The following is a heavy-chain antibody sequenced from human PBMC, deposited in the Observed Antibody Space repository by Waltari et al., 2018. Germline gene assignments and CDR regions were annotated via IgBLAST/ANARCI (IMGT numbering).Heavy chain of an antibody. CDR1: GFTFSSYW. J-gene: IGHJ4*02. Sequence: EVQLVESGGGLVQPGGSLRLSCAASGFTFSSYWMSWVRQAPGKGLEWVANIKQDGSEKYYVDSVKGRFTISRDNAKNSLYLQMNSLRAEDTAVYYCARDTFGGVIVIQPLDYWGQGTLVIVSS. V-gene: IGHV3-7*01. CDR2: IKQDGSEK. CDR3: ARDTFGGVIVIQPLDY. D-gene: IGHD3-16*02.